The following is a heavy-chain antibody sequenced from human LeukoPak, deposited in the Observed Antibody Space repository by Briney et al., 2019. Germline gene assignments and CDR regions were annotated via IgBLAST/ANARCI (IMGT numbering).Heavy chain of an antibody. CDR2: IWYGGSNK. V-gene: IGHV3-30*02. CDR3: AKASDPWGYMDV. CDR1: GFTFRSYS. J-gene: IGHJ6*03. D-gene: IGHD7-27*01. Sequence: GGSLRLSCAASGFTFRSYSMNWVRQAPGKGLEWVAVIWYGGSNKYYADSVKGRFTISRDNSKNTLYLQMNSLRAEDTAVYYCAKASDPWGYMDVWGKGTTVTVSS.